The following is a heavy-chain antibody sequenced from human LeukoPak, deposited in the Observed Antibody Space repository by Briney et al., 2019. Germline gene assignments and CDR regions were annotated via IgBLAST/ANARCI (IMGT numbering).Heavy chain of an antibody. Sequence: PGGSLRLSCAASVFTSSSYWMHWVRPAPGRGRVWVSRINSDGSSTSYADSVKGRFTISGDNAKNTLYLQMNSLRAEDTAVYYCAREYSSSWYLSINWFDPWGQGTLVTVSS. V-gene: IGHV3-74*01. J-gene: IGHJ5*02. D-gene: IGHD6-13*01. CDR3: AREYSSSWYLSINWFDP. CDR2: INSDGSST. CDR1: VFTSSSYW.